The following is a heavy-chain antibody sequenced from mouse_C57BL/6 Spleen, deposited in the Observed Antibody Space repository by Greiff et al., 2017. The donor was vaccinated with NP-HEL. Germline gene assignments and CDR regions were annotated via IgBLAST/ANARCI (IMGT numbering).Heavy chain of an antibody. J-gene: IGHJ4*01. Sequence: EVKLVESGGGLVQPGGSLSLSCAASGFTFTDYYMSWVRQPPGKALEWLGFIRNKANGYTTEYSASEKGRFTISRDNSQSILYLQMNALRAEDSATYYCARSSKYYAMDYWGQGTSVTVSS. CDR3: ARSSKYYAMDY. CDR1: GFTFTDYY. V-gene: IGHV7-3*01. CDR2: IRNKANGYTT.